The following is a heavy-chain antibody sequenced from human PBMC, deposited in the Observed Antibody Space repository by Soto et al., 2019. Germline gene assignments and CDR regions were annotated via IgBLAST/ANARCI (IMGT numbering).Heavy chain of an antibody. CDR1: GGTFSSYT. Sequence: GASVKVSCKASGGTFSSYTISWVRQAPGQGLEWMGRIIPILGIANYAQKFQGRVTITADKSTSTAYMELSSLRSEDTAVYYCARVRDSSSFIWFDPWGQGTPVTVSS. CDR2: IIPILGIA. J-gene: IGHJ5*02. CDR3: ARVRDSSSFIWFDP. D-gene: IGHD6-6*01. V-gene: IGHV1-69*02.